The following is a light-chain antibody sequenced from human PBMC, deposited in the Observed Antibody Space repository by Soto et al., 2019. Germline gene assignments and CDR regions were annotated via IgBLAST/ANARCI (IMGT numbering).Light chain of an antibody. Sequence: DIQMTQSPPSLSASVGDRVTITCRASQGIRNFVAWYQQKPGKAPKLLIYGASTLQSGIPSRCSGSGSGTDFTLTISGLQPEDVATYSCQKYSSVPVFGPGTKVEIK. V-gene: IGKV1-27*01. CDR3: QKYSSVPV. J-gene: IGKJ3*01. CDR1: QGIRNF. CDR2: GAS.